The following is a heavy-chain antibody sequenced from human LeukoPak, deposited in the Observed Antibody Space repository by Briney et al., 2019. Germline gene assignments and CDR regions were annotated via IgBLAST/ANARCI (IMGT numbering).Heavy chain of an antibody. V-gene: IGHV3-30-3*01. CDR3: AKEWRERRAFDY. J-gene: IGHJ4*02. D-gene: IGHD1-26*01. CDR2: ISYDGSNK. Sequence: GRSLRLSCAASGFTFSSYAMHWVRQAPGKGLEWVAVISYDGSNKYYADSVKGRFTISRDNSKNTLYLQMNSLRAEDTAVYYCAKEWRERRAFDYWGQGTLVTVSS. CDR1: GFTFSSYA.